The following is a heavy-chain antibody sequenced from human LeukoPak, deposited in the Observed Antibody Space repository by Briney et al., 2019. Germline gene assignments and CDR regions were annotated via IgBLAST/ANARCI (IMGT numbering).Heavy chain of an antibody. CDR2: FDPEDGET. CDR3: ATGFKQLVEYYFDY. J-gene: IGHJ4*02. D-gene: IGHD6-6*01. CDR1: GYTLTELS. Sequence: GASVKVSCKVSGYTLTELSMHWVRQAPGKGLEWMGGFDPEDGETIYAQKFQGRVTMTEDTSTDTAYMELSSLRSEDTAVYYRATGFKQLVEYYFDYWGQGTLVTVSS. V-gene: IGHV1-24*01.